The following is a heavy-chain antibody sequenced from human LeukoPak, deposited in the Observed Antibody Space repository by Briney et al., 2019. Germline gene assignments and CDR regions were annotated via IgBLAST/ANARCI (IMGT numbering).Heavy chain of an antibody. V-gene: IGHV4-59*01. CDR1: GGSISSYY. D-gene: IGHD3-10*01. CDR3: ARDYYDSGSSAL. Sequence: SETLSLTCTVSGGSISSYYWSWIRQPPGKGLEWIGNIYYSGSTNYNPSLKSRVTISVDTSKNQFSLKVTSVTAADTAGYYCARDYYDSGSSALWGQGTLVTVSS. J-gene: IGHJ4*02. CDR2: IYYSGST.